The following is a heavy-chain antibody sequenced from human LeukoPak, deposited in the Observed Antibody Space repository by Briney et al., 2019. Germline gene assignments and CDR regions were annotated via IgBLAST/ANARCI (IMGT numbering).Heavy chain of an antibody. J-gene: IGHJ4*02. Sequence: PSETLSLTCTVSGGSISSGGYYWSWIRQHPGKGLEWIGYIYYSGSTYYNPSLKSRVTISVDTSKNQFSLKLSSVTAADTAVYYCARSFDGDLDYFDYWGQGTLVTVSS. V-gene: IGHV4-31*03. CDR2: IYYSGST. CDR3: ARSFDGDLDYFDY. CDR1: GGSISSGGYY. D-gene: IGHD4-17*01.